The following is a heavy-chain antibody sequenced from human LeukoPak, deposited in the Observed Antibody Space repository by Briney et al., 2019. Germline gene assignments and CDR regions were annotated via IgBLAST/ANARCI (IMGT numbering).Heavy chain of an antibody. Sequence: GGSLRLSCAASGFTFTSYLMNWVRQAPGKGLEWVSSISGSSSYIYYADSVEGRFTISRDNAKNSLYLQMNSLRAEDTAAYYCARGHYYGLDVWGKGTTVTVSS. J-gene: IGHJ6*04. CDR3: ARGHYYGLDV. V-gene: IGHV3-21*01. CDR1: GFTFTSYL. CDR2: ISGSSSYI.